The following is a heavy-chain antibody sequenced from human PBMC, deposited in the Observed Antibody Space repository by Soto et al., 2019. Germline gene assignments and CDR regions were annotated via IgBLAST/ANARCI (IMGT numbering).Heavy chain of an antibody. CDR1: GVTFSSET. CDR3: AAELGDNPASPFDT. V-gene: IGHV1-69*01. Sequence: QVQLVQSGAEVKKPGSSVKVSCKAYGVTFSSETINWVRQAPGQGLEWVGGIIPLSGTANYAQTFQGRVTITADESTSTLYIELSSLRSDDTAVDYCAAELGDNPASPFDTWGQGTLVTVSS. J-gene: IGHJ4*02. CDR2: IIPLSGTA. D-gene: IGHD2-21*01.